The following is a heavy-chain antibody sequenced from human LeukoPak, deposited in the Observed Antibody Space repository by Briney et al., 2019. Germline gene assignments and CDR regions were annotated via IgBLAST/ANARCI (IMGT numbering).Heavy chain of an antibody. J-gene: IGHJ3*02. CDR1: GFSFSSYY. Sequence: PGGSLRLSCAASGFSFSSYYMGWVRQAPGKGPEWVANIRQDGNEKYSVDSVKGRFTISRDNAKNSLYLQMNSLRAEDTAVYYCARGVSWLPGAFDIWGQGTMVTVSS. V-gene: IGHV3-7*01. D-gene: IGHD6-13*01. CDR2: IRQDGNEK. CDR3: ARGVSWLPGAFDI.